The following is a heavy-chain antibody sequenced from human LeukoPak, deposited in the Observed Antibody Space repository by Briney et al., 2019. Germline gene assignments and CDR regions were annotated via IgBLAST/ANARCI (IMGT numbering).Heavy chain of an antibody. D-gene: IGHD1-20*01. Sequence: GGSLRLSCAASGFAFTNAWMTWVRQAPGKGVEWVGQIKCNTDGGITHYAAPVRGRFTISRDDSMNTLYLQMSSLQTEDTAIYYCTTDNTMITGTTRVSSFWGQGTLVTVSS. CDR1: GFAFTNAW. CDR2: IKCNTDGGIT. CDR3: TTDNTMITGTTRVSSF. V-gene: IGHV3-15*01. J-gene: IGHJ4*02.